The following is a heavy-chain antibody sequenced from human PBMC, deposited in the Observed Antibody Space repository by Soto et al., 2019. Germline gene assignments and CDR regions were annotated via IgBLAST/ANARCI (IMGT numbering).Heavy chain of an antibody. V-gene: IGHV3-30*18. Sequence: QVQLVESGGGVVQPGRSLRLSCAASGFTFSSYGMHWVRQAPGKGLEWVAVISYAGSNKYYADSVKGRFTISRDNSKNTLYLQMNSVRAEDTAVYYCAKDRDIVVVTSFGMDVWGQGTTVTVSS. D-gene: IGHD2-21*02. CDR3: AKDRDIVVVTSFGMDV. CDR1: GFTFSSYG. J-gene: IGHJ6*02. CDR2: ISYAGSNK.